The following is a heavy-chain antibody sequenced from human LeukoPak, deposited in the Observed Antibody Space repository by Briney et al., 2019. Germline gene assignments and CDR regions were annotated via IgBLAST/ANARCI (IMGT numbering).Heavy chain of an antibody. D-gene: IGHD5-24*01. CDR3: PSQRWLQSRAAFDI. J-gene: IGHJ3*02. Sequence: GESLKISCKGSGYSFTSYWIGWVRQMPGKGLGWMGIIYPGDSDTRYSPSFQGQVTISADKYIRTAYLAWRSVKASDAAMYHCPSQRWLQSRAAFDIWGQGTMVTVSS. V-gene: IGHV5-51*01. CDR1: GYSFTSYW. CDR2: IYPGDSDT.